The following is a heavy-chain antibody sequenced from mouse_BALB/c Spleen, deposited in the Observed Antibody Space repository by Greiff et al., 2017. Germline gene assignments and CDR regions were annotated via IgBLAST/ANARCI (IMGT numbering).Heavy chain of an antibody. Sequence: EVQLQESGGGLVKPGGSLKLSCAASGFTFSSYAMSWVRQTPEKRLEWVATISSGGSYTYYPDSVKGRFTISRDNAKNTLYLQMSSLRSEDTAMYYCARQTTTVMDYWGQGTSVTVSS. CDR2: ISSGGSYT. J-gene: IGHJ4*01. CDR3: ARQTTTVMDY. D-gene: IGHD1-1*01. CDR1: GFTFSSYA. V-gene: IGHV5-9-3*01.